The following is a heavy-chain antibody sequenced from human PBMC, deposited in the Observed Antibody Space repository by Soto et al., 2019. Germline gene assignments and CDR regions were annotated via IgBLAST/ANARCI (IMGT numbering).Heavy chain of an antibody. V-gene: IGHV4-34*01. CDR2: INHSGST. D-gene: IGHD5-12*01. J-gene: IGHJ6*03. Sequence: SETLSLTCAVYGGSFSGYYWSWIRQPPGKGLEWIGEINHSGSTNYNPSLKSRVTISVDTSKNQFSLKLSSVTAADTAVYYCGGYSGYDSDYYYMDVWGKGTTVTVSS. CDR1: GGSFSGYY. CDR3: GGYSGYDSDYYYMDV.